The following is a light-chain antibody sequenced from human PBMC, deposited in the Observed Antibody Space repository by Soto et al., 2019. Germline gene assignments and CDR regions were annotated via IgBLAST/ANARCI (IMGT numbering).Light chain of an antibody. CDR3: QQRSNWIT. J-gene: IGKJ5*01. Sequence: EIVLTQSPATLSLSPGERATLSCMCSQSVSRYLAWYQQKPGQAPSTLIYDTSYRATGIPVSFSGSGSGTDFTLTISSLEPEDFAVYYCQQRSNWITLCQGTRLEIK. CDR1: QSVSRY. V-gene: IGKV3-11*01. CDR2: DTS.